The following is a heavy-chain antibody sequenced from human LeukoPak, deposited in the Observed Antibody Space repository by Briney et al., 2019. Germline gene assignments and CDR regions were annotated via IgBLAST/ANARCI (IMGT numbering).Heavy chain of an antibody. V-gene: IGHV4-59*12. CDR3: ARSREGGSGYPGYFDY. J-gene: IGHJ4*02. CDR1: GGSISSYY. Sequence: SETLSLTCTVSGGSISSYYWSWIRQSPGKGLEWIGYIYYSVNTNYNPSLKSRVTISVDTSKNQFSLKLSSVTAADTAVYYCARSREGGSGYPGYFDYWGQGTLVTVSS. D-gene: IGHD3-22*01. CDR2: IYYSVNT.